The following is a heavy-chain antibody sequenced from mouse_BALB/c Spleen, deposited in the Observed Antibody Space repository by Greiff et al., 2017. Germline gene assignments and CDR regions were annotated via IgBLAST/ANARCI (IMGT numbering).Heavy chain of an antibody. CDR1: GFSLTGYG. Sequence: VKLMESGPGLVAPSQSLSITCTVSGFSLTGYGVNWVRQPPGKGLEWLGMIWGDGSTDYNSALKSRLSISKDNSKSQVFLKMNSLQTDDTARYYCARVPATMITTRAMDYWGQGTSVTVSS. V-gene: IGHV2-6-7*01. D-gene: IGHD2-4*01. CDR2: IWGDGST. J-gene: IGHJ4*01. CDR3: ARVPATMITTRAMDY.